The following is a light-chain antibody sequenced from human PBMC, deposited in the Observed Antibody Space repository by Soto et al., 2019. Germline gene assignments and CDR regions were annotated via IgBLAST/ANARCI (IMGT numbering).Light chain of an antibody. J-gene: IGKJ1*01. CDR1: QSVDTTF. CDR2: GTS. Sequence: EIVLTQSPGSLSLSPGQRATLSCRASQSVDTTFFAWYQKKPGQAPRLLIYGTSMRATGIPDWFSGSRSGTYFTLIISRLEPEDFAVYYCQQYMSSVTFGHGTKVEIK. CDR3: QQYMSSVT. V-gene: IGKV3-20*01.